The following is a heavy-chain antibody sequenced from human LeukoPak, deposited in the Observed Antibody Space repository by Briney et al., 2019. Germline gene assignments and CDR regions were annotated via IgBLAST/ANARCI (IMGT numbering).Heavy chain of an antibody. Sequence: GASVKVSCKASGYTFTRYGISWVRQAPGQGLEWMGWISGYNGNTNYAQKLQGRVTMTTDPSTSTAFMELRSLRSDDTAVYYCARQGSYYYDSSGYAAYWGQGTLVTVAS. CDR1: GYTFTRYG. J-gene: IGHJ4*02. CDR2: ISGYNGNT. D-gene: IGHD3-22*01. V-gene: IGHV1-18*01. CDR3: ARQGSYYYDSSGYAAY.